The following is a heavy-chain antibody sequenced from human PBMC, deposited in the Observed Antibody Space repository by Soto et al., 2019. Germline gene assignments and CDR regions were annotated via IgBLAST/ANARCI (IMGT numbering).Heavy chain of an antibody. CDR3: ARHFAQARTSHLGMDV. CDR1: GGSISSSSYY. V-gene: IGHV4-39*01. J-gene: IGHJ6*02. D-gene: IGHD3-3*01. Sequence: SETLSLTCTVSGGSISSSSYYWGWIRQPPGKGLEWIGSTYYSGSTYYNPSLKSRVTISVDTSKNQFSLKLSSVTAADTAVYYCARHFAQARTSHLGMDVWGQGTTVTVSS. CDR2: TYYSGST.